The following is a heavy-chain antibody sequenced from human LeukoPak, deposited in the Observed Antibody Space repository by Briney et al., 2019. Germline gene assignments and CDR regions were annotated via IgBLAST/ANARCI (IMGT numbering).Heavy chain of an antibody. D-gene: IGHD1-7*01. CDR3: ARSHNWNYPAKY. V-gene: IGHV1-69*05. CDR2: IIPIFGTA. CDR1: GGTFSSYA. Sequence: ASVKVSCKASGGTFSSYAISWVRQAPGQGLEWMGGIIPIFGTANYAQKFQGRVTITTDESTSTAYMELSSLRSEDTAVYYCARSHNWNYPAKYWGQGTLVTVSS. J-gene: IGHJ4*02.